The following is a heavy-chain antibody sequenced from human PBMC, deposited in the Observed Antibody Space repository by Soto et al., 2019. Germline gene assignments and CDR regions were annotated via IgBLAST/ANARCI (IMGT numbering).Heavy chain of an antibody. CDR1: GFTFSSYS. J-gene: IGHJ4*02. V-gene: IGHV3-21*01. Sequence: PGGSLRLSCAASGFTFSSYSMNWVRQAPGKGLEWVSSISSSSSYIYYADSVKGRFTISRDNAKNSLYLQMNSLRAEDTAVYYCARVNGYCGSISGYDYWGQGTLVTVSS. CDR3: ARVNGYCGSISGYDY. D-gene: IGHD3-10*01. CDR2: ISSSSSYI.